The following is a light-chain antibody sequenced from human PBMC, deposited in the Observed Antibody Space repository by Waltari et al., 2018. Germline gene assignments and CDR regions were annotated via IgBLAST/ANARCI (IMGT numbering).Light chain of an antibody. CDR2: GTS. V-gene: IGKV3-20*01. J-gene: IGKJ1*01. CDR3: QHYVRLPAT. Sequence: EIVLTQSPGTLSLSPGERATLFRRASRSLTRALAWYQQKPGQAPRLLIYGTSSRATGIPDRFSGSGSGTDFSLTISRLEPEDFAVYYCQHYVRLPATFGQGTKVEIK. CDR1: RSLTRA.